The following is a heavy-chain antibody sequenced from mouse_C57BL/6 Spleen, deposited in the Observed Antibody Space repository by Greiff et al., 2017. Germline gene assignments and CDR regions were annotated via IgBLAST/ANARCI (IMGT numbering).Heavy chain of an antibody. J-gene: IGHJ3*01. CDR1: GYTFTNYW. CDR3: ARGTSGNPFAY. Sequence: VQLQQSGAELVRPGTSVKMSCKASGYTFTNYWIGWAKQRPGHGLEWIGDIYPGGGYTNYNEKFKGKATLTEDKSSSTAYMQISSLTSEDSAIYCCARGTSGNPFAYWGQGTLVTVSA. CDR2: IYPGGGYT. D-gene: IGHD1-3*01. V-gene: IGHV1-63*01.